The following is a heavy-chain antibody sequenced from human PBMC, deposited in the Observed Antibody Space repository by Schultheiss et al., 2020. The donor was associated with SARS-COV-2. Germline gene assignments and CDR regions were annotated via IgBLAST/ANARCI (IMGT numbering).Heavy chain of an antibody. D-gene: IGHD1-1*01. CDR1: GFTFGDYA. J-gene: IGHJ6*02. CDR3: ARDKSIPATGTDYGMDV. CDR2: IRSKAYGGTT. Sequence: GESLKISCTASGFTFGDYAMSWFRQAPGKGLEWVGFIRSKAYGGTTEYAASVKGRFTISRDDSKSIAYLQMNSLKTEDTAVYYCARDKSIPATGTDYGMDVWGQGTTVTVSS. V-gene: IGHV3-49*03.